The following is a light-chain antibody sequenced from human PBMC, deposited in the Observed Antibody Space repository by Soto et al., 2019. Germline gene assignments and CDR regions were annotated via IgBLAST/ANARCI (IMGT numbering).Light chain of an antibody. CDR2: EVS. Sequence: QSALTQPASVSGSPGQSITISCTGTSSDDGGYNYVSWYQQHPGKAPKLMIYEVSNRPSGVSNHFSGSKSGNTASLTISGLQAEDEADYYCSSYTSSSIDYVFGTGPKLTVL. CDR3: SSYTSSSIDYV. CDR1: SSDDGGYNY. V-gene: IGLV2-14*01. J-gene: IGLJ1*01.